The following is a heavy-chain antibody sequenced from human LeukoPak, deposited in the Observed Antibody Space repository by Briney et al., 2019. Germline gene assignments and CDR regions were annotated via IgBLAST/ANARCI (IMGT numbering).Heavy chain of an antibody. D-gene: IGHD3-22*01. CDR2: IYYSGST. CDR1: GDSISSSDYY. V-gene: IGHV4-39*01. CDR3: ARRDFSDSSAYYGF. J-gene: IGHJ4*02. Sequence: SETLSLTCTVSGDSISSSDYYWGWIRRPPGKGLEWIGNIYYSGSTYYNPSLKSRLTISVDSSKNQFSLKLSSVTAADTAVYYCARRDFSDSSAYYGFWGQGILVTVSS.